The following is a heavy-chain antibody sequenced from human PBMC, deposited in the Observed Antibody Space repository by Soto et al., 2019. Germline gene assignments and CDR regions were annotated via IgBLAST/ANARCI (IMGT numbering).Heavy chain of an antibody. CDR1: AYRLTEIS. J-gene: IGHJ6*02. D-gene: IGHD3-9*01. Sequence: ASVKVSCKVSAYRLTEISLHWVRQAAGIGLAWMGGLDREGGETIYAQKFQGRVTMTEDTSADTAYMELSSLRSEDTAIYYCVIFYYYYGMDVWGQGTTVTVSS. CDR2: LDREGGET. V-gene: IGHV1-24*01. CDR3: VIFYYYYGMDV.